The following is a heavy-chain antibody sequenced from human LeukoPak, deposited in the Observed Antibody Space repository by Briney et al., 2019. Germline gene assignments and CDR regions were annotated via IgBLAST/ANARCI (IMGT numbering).Heavy chain of an antibody. D-gene: IGHD5-24*01. CDR2: IYPADSDI. Sequence: GESLKISCKGSGYSFTSYWIGWVRQMPGKGLEWMGIIYPADSDIRYSPSFQGQVTISADRPTSTAYLQWSSLKASDSAMYYCARYNRDGYNAMGAHDFWGQGTLVTVSS. CDR1: GYSFTSYW. V-gene: IGHV5-51*04. CDR3: ARYNRDGYNAMGAHDF. J-gene: IGHJ4*02.